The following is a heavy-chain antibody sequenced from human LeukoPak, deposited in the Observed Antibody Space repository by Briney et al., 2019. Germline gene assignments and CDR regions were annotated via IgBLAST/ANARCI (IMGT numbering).Heavy chain of an antibody. J-gene: IGHJ6*03. CDR1: GFTFSSYT. D-gene: IGHD6-13*01. CDR2: ISDLSTYI. Sequence: GGSLRLSCAASGFTFSSYTIHWVRQAPGKGLEWVSSISDLSTYISYADSVKGRFTISRDNVEKSAYLELSGLTAHDTAIYYCARGGIAGRPVYYYYMDVWGKGTTVTVSS. V-gene: IGHV3-21*01. CDR3: ARGGIAGRPVYYYYMDV.